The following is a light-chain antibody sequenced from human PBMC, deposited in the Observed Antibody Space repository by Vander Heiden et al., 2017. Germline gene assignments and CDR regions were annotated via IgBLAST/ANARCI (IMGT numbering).Light chain of an antibody. CDR3: QQYYSTPYT. Sequence: DIVRTQSPDSLAVSVCGRATITCKSSQSVLYSANNKNYLAWYQQKPGQPPKLLIYWASTRESGVPDRFSGSGSGTDFTLTISSLQAEDVAVYYCQQYYSTPYTFGQGTKLEIK. CDR2: WAS. V-gene: IGKV4-1*01. J-gene: IGKJ2*01. CDR1: QSVLYSANNKNY.